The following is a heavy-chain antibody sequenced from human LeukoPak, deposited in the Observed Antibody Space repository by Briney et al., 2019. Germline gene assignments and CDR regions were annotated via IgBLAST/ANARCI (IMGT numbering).Heavy chain of an antibody. V-gene: IGHV3-48*03. CDR3: ARDRVTDLAYCGGDCLDAFDI. CDR2: ISSSGSTI. J-gene: IGHJ3*02. Sequence: GGSLRVSCAASGFTFSSYEMNWVRQAPGKGLEWVSYISSSGSTIYYADSVKGRFTISRDNAKNSLYLQMNSLRAEDTAVYYCARDRVTDLAYCGGDCLDAFDIWGQGTMVTVSS. D-gene: IGHD2-21*02. CDR1: GFTFSSYE.